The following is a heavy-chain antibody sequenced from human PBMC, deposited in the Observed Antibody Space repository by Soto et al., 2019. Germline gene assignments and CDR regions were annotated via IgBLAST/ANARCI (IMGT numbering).Heavy chain of an antibody. J-gene: IGHJ4*02. CDR2: ISGSGATK. D-gene: IGHD5-18*01. CDR1: GFTFSSHS. Sequence: EGSLRLSCAASGFTFSSHSINWVRQAPGKGLEWVSYISGSGATKYYADSVKGRFTISRDNARNSLYLQMSSLSDEDTAVYYCARAIRGFSYVVDYWGQGTLVTAPQ. CDR3: ARAIRGFSYVVDY. V-gene: IGHV3-48*02.